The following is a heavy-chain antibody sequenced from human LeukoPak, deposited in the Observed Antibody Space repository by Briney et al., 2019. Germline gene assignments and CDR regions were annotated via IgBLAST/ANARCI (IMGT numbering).Heavy chain of an antibody. V-gene: IGHV1-69*05. Sequence: SVKVSCKASGGTFNSYAINWVRQAPGQGLEWMGRIFPIFGTANYAQKFQGRVTVTTDESTNTAYMELSSLRPEDTAMYYCARDRGERDSSWSLPAHGFDIWGQGTMVTLSS. J-gene: IGHJ3*02. CDR2: IFPIFGTA. CDR3: ARDRGERDSSWSLPAHGFDI. CDR1: GGTFNSYA. D-gene: IGHD6-13*01.